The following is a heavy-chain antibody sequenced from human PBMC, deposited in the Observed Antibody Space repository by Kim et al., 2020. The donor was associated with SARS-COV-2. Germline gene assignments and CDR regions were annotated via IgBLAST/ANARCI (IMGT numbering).Heavy chain of an antibody. V-gene: IGHV4-39*01. CDR2: IYYSGST. Sequence: SETLSLTCTVSGGSISSSSYYWGWIRQPPGKGLEWIGSIYYSGSTYYNPSLKSRVTISVDTSKNQFSLKLSSVTAADTAVYYCASHSSGYLFDPWGQGTLVTVSS. CDR3: ASHSSGYLFDP. J-gene: IGHJ5*02. D-gene: IGHD3-22*01. CDR1: GGSISSSSYY.